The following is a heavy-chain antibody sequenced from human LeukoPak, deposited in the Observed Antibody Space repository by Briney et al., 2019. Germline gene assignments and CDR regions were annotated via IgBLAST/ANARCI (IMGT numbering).Heavy chain of an antibody. CDR3: ARALGWDDGSSATRSRAFDI. Sequence: SETLSLTCTVSGGSISSYYWSWIRQPPGKGLEWIGYIYYSGSTNYNPSLKGRVTISVDTSKNQFSLKLSSVTAADTAVYYCARALGWDDGSSATRSRAFDIWGQGTMVTVSS. D-gene: IGHD3-22*01. V-gene: IGHV4-59*01. CDR1: GGSISSYY. CDR2: IYYSGST. J-gene: IGHJ3*02.